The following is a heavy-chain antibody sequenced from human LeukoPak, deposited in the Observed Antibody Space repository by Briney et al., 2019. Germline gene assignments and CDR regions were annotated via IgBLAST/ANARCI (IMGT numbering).Heavy chain of an antibody. D-gene: IGHD1-26*01. Sequence: WASVKVSCKASGYTFTSYGISWVRQAPGQGLEWMGWISAYNGNTNYAQKLQDRVTMTTDTSTSTAYMELRSLRSDDTAVYYCARGDSGSHLDWYYYYYGMDVWGQGTTVTVSS. V-gene: IGHV1-18*01. CDR1: GYTFTSYG. CDR2: ISAYNGNT. CDR3: ARGDSGSHLDWYYYYYGMDV. J-gene: IGHJ6*02.